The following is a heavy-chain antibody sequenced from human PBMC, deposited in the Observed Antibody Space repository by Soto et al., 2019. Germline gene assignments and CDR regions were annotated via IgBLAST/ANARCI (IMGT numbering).Heavy chain of an antibody. Sequence: QVQLVQSGAEVKKPGASVKVSCKASGYTFTSYDINWVRQATGQGLEWMGWMNPNSGNTDYAQKFQGRVTMTRNTSISTAYMELSSLRSEDTAVYYCARVSVTFDYYYYGMDVWGQGTTVTVSS. CDR1: GYTFTSYD. D-gene: IGHD3-3*01. CDR3: ARVSVTFDYYYYGMDV. V-gene: IGHV1-8*01. J-gene: IGHJ6*02. CDR2: MNPNSGNT.